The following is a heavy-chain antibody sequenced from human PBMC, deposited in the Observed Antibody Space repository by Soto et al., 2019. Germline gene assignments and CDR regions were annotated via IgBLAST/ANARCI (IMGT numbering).Heavy chain of an antibody. CDR2: INPSGGST. V-gene: IGHV1-46*01. Sequence: ASVKVSCKASGYTFTSYYMHWVRQAPGQGLEWMGIINPSGGSTSYAQKFQGRVTMTRDTSTSTVYMELSSLRSEDTAMYYCARFDGTYSNPETLYYFDYWGQGTLVTVSS. CDR3: ARFDGTYSNPETLYYFDY. D-gene: IGHD4-4*01. J-gene: IGHJ4*02. CDR1: GYTFTSYY.